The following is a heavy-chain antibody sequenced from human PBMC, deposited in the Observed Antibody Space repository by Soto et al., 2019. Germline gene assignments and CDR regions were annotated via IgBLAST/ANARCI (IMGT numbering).Heavy chain of an antibody. Sequence: ASVKVSCKASGYTFTYYPIHWVRQAPGQRLEWMGWINIGNGNTASSQKFQDRVTITRETSASTAYMELTSLRSEDTAVNYCAREPLCGGRCYDNYLDHCGQGPLVTVYS. CDR1: GYTFTYYP. J-gene: IGHJ4*02. CDR3: AREPLCGGRCYDNYLDH. CDR2: INIGNGNT. V-gene: IGHV1-3*04. D-gene: IGHD2-15*01.